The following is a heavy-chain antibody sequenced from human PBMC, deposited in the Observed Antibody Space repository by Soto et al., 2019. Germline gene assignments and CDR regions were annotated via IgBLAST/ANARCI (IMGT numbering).Heavy chain of an antibody. J-gene: IGHJ4*02. CDR1: GGSISSGGYY. D-gene: IGHD2-15*01. CDR3: ARDRGYCSGGSCYSHYYFDY. Sequence: QVQLQESGPGLVKPSQTLSLTCTVSGGSISSGGYYWSWIRQHPGKGLEWIGYIYYSGSTYYNPSLKSRVTISVDTSKNQFSLKLSSVTAADTAVYYCARDRGYCSGGSCYSHYYFDYWGQGTLVTVSS. V-gene: IGHV4-31*03. CDR2: IYYSGST.